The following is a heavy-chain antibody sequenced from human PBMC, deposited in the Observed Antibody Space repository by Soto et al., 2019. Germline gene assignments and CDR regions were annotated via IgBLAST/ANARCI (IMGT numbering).Heavy chain of an antibody. V-gene: IGHV3-30-3*01. CDR2: ISYDGSNK. D-gene: IGHD6-19*01. CDR3: ARDGSVAVEFDY. J-gene: IGHJ4*02. Sequence: GGSLRLSCAASGFTFSSYAMHWVRQAPGKGLEWVAVISYDGSNKYYADSVKGRFTISRDNSKNTLYLQMNSLRAEDTAVYYCARDGSVAVEFDYWGQGTLVTVSS. CDR1: GFTFSSYA.